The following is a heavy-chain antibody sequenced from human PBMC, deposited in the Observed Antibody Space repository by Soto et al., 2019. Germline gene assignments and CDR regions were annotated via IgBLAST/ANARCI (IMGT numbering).Heavy chain of an antibody. CDR2: ISWNSGSI. Sequence: DVQLVESGGGLVQPGRSLRLSCAASGFTFDDYAMHWVRQAPGKGLEWVSGISWNSGSIGYADSVKGRFTISRDNAKNALYLQMNSLRAEDTALYYCAKVLAGGWELPFDYWGQGILVPVSS. D-gene: IGHD1-26*01. J-gene: IGHJ4*02. CDR1: GFTFDDYA. V-gene: IGHV3-9*01. CDR3: AKVLAGGWELPFDY.